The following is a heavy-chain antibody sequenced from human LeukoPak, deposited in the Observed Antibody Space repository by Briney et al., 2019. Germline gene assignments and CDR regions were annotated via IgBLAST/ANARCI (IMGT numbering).Heavy chain of an antibody. CDR2: TYYRSKWFN. CDR3: ARDVDTAVVTSLDY. CDR1: GDSVSSNSAA. J-gene: IGHJ4*02. V-gene: IGHV6-1*01. Sequence: SQTLSLTCAISGDSVSSNSAAWNWIRQSPSRGLEWLGRTYYRSKWFNDYAVSVKSRITINPDTSKNQFSLQLSSVTPEDTAVYYCARDVDTAVVTSLDYWGQGILVTVSS. D-gene: IGHD5-18*01.